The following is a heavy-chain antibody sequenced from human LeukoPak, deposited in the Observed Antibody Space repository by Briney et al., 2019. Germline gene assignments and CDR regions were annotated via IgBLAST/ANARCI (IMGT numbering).Heavy chain of an antibody. Sequence: PGTSLRLSCATSGFTFNNYPMHWVRQAPGKGLEWVAVIGYDGRFKFHSDSVKGRFTISSDDSKNTLYLQMNSLRPEDTALYYCARDPKTGSPDYFDYWGKGTLVTVST. J-gene: IGHJ4*02. CDR1: GFTFNNYP. CDR2: IGYDGRFK. V-gene: IGHV3-30*04. D-gene: IGHD3-10*01. CDR3: ARDPKTGSPDYFDY.